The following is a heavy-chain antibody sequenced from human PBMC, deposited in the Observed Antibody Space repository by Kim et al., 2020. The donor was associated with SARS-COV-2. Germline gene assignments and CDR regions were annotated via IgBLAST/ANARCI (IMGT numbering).Heavy chain of an antibody. CDR1: GGSFSGYY. CDR2: INHSGST. D-gene: IGHD2-2*01. CDR3: ARGPDCSSTSCYAYYFDY. J-gene: IGHJ4*01. V-gene: IGHV4-34*01. Sequence: SETLSLTCAVYGGSFSGYYWSWIRQPPGKGLEWIGEINHSGSTNYNPSLKSRVTISVDTSKNQFSLKLSSVTAADTAVYYCARGPDCSSTSCYAYYFDY.